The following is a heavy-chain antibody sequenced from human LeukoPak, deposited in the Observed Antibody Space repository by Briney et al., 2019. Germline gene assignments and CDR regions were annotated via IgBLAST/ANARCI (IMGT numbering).Heavy chain of an antibody. CDR2: ISGSGGST. D-gene: IGHD3-16*01. J-gene: IGHJ4*02. Sequence: GGSLRLSCAASGFTFSSYSMNWVRQAPGKGLEWVSGISGSGGSTYYADSVKGRFTISRDNSKITLYLQMNSLKAEDTAVYYCAKTGGSTSHPADWGQGTLVTVSS. CDR3: AKTGGSTSHPAD. V-gene: IGHV3-23*01. CDR1: GFTFSSYS.